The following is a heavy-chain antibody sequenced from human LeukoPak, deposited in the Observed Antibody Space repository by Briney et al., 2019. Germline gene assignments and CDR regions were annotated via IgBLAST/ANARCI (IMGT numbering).Heavy chain of an antibody. D-gene: IGHD1-26*01. Sequence: GRSLRLSCTASGFTFGDYAMSWFRQAPGKGLEWVGFIRSKAYGGTTEYAASVKGRFTISRDDSKSIAYLQMNSLKTEDTAVYYCTTVVGAHPMNYYYYGMDVWGQGTTVTVSS. CDR3: TTVVGAHPMNYYYYGMDV. CDR1: GFTFGDYA. CDR2: IRSKAYGGTT. V-gene: IGHV3-49*03. J-gene: IGHJ6*02.